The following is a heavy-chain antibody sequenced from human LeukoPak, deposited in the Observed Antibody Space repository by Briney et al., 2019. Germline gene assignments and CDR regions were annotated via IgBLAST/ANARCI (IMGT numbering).Heavy chain of an antibody. CDR2: ISSSSSTI. CDR3: ACDRGVSYSAIDY. J-gene: IGHJ4*02. CDR1: GFTFNSYS. D-gene: IGHD1-26*01. V-gene: IGHV3-48*04. Sequence: GGSLRLSCAASGFTFNSYSMNWVRQAPGKGLEWVSFISSSSSTIYYADSVKGRFTISRDNAKNSLYLQMNSLRAEDTAVYYCACDRGVSYSAIDYWGQGTLVTVSS.